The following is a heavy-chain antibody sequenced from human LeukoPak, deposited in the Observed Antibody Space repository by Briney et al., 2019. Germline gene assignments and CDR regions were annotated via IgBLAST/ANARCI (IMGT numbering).Heavy chain of an antibody. V-gene: IGHV1-69*04. Sequence: GSLVKVSCKASGGTFSSYAISWVRQAPGQGLEWMGRIIPILGIANYAQKFQGRVTITADKSTSTAYMELSSLRSEDTAVYYCARDGDGGNSDYWGQGTLVTVSS. J-gene: IGHJ4*02. CDR3: ARDGDGGNSDY. CDR2: IIPILGIA. CDR1: GGTFSSYA. D-gene: IGHD4-23*01.